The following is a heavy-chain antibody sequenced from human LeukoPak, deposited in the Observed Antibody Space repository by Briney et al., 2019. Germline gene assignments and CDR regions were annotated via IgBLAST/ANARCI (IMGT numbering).Heavy chain of an antibody. V-gene: IGHV4-30-4*01. J-gene: IGHJ4*02. CDR1: GGSISSGDYY. CDR3: ARVGSGVTVIDY. D-gene: IGHD2-15*01. Sequence: KSSQTLSLTCTVSGGSISSGDYYWSWIRQPXGKGLEWIGYIYYSGSTYYNPSLKSRVTISVDTSKNQFSLKLSSVTAADTAVYYCARVGSGVTVIDYWGQGTLVTVSS. CDR2: IYYSGST.